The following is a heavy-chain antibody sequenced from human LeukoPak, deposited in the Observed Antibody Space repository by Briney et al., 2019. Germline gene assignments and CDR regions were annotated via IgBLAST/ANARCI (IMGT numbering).Heavy chain of an antibody. D-gene: IGHD6-13*01. CDR3: AKATFGTGIAAAGLDP. J-gene: IGHJ5*02. Sequence: GGSLRLSCAAPGFTFDDYAMHWVRQAPGKGLEWVSGISWNSGSIGYADSVKGRFTISRDNAKNSLYLQMNSLRAEDTALYYCAKATFGTGIAAAGLDPWGQGTLVTVSS. V-gene: IGHV3-9*01. CDR1: GFTFDDYA. CDR2: ISWNSGSI.